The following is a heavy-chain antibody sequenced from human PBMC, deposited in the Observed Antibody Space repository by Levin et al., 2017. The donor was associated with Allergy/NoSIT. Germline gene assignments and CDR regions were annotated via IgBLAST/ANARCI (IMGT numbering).Heavy chain of an antibody. Sequence: GGSLRLSCEASGFIFNDYALSWVRQAPGKGLEWVSAISASGGSTYYADSVKGRFTISRDDSKNTLYSQMNSLRAEDTAVYYCAKDVLRFGALDALDIWGQGTMVTVSS. V-gene: IGHV3-23*01. CDR2: ISASGGST. CDR3: AKDVLRFGALDALDI. CDR1: GFIFNDYA. J-gene: IGHJ3*02. D-gene: IGHD3-16*01.